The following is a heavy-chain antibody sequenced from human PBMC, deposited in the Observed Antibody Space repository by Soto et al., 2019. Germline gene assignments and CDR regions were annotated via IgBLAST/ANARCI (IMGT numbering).Heavy chain of an antibody. CDR3: ARFFLLASRGVIITDDAFDI. CDR1: GYDFTSYG. Sequence: SVKVSCKAAGYDFTSYGISWVRQAPGQGLEWMGWISSYNGNTNYAQKLQGRFTMTTDTYTSTAYMELRSLRSDDTAVYYCARFFLLASRGVIITDDAFDIWRQGSMDTVS. J-gene: IGHJ3*02. V-gene: IGHV1-18*01. D-gene: IGHD3-10*01. CDR2: ISSYNGNT.